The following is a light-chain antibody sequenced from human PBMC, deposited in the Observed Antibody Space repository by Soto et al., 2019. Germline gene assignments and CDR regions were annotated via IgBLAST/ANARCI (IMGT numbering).Light chain of an antibody. Sequence: QSVLTQPPSASGTPGQSVTISCSGSSCNIGSNTVNWYQQLSGAAPKLLIHNNDQRPSGVPDRFSGSKSDTSASLAISGLQSADEADYYCAAWDDSLTAVLFGGGTKLTVL. J-gene: IGLJ3*02. CDR3: AAWDDSLTAVL. CDR2: NND. CDR1: SCNIGSNT. V-gene: IGLV1-44*01.